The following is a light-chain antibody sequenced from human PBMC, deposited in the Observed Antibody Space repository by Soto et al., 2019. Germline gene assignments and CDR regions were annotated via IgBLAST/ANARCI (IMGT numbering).Light chain of an antibody. CDR1: QNIITY. CDR3: QQSYNFPRT. J-gene: IGKJ2*01. Sequence: DIQMTQSPSSLSASVGDRVTITCRASQNIITYLNLYQQKPGKPPKLLMYAVSSLQSGAPSRFSGSGSGTDFTITISSMQSEDFATYFCQQSYNFPRTFGQGTKLEI. CDR2: AVS. V-gene: IGKV1-39*01.